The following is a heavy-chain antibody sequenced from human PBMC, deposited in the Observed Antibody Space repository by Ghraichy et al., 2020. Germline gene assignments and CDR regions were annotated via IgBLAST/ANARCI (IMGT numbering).Heavy chain of an antibody. D-gene: IGHD2-2*01. V-gene: IGHV3-23*01. Sequence: GALRLSCAASGFTFSSYAMSWVRQAPGKGLEWVSAISGSGGSTYYADSVKGRFTISRDNSKNTLYLQMNSLRAEDTAVYYCAKDPVTGYCSSTSCLSRFDARWYFDYWGQGTLVTVSS. CDR2: ISGSGGST. CDR1: GFTFSSYA. CDR3: AKDPVTGYCSSTSCLSRFDARWYFDY. J-gene: IGHJ4*02.